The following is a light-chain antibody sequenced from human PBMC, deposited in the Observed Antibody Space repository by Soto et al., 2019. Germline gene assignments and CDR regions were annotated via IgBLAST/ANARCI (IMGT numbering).Light chain of an antibody. CDR1: QSVSSSY. Sequence: EIVLTQSAGTLYLSPGERATLSCRASQSVSSSYLAWYQQKPGQAPRLLIYGASSRATGIPDRFSGSGSGTDFTLSISRLEPEDFAVYYCQQYGSSLCTFGQGTKLEIK. CDR3: QQYGSSLCT. V-gene: IGKV3-20*01. CDR2: GAS. J-gene: IGKJ2*02.